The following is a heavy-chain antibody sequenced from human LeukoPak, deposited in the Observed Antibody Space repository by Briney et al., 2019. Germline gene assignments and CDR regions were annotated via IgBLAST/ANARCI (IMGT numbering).Heavy chain of an antibody. Sequence: ASVKVSCRASGYTFTSYDINWVRQATGQGLEWMGWISAYNGNTNYEQKFQGRVTMTTDTSTSTAYMELRSLRSDDTALYYCARAESLYGGNLAAAFDIWGQGTMVTVSS. V-gene: IGHV1-18*01. J-gene: IGHJ3*02. D-gene: IGHD4-23*01. CDR1: GYTFTSYD. CDR2: ISAYNGNT. CDR3: ARAESLYGGNLAAAFDI.